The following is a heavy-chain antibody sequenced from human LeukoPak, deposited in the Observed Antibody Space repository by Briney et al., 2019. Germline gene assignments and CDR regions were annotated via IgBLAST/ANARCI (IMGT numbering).Heavy chain of an antibody. CDR3: ARANVDTVTDY. V-gene: IGHV4-59*12. J-gene: IGHJ4*02. D-gene: IGHD5-18*01. CDR1: GCSISSYY. CDR2: IYYSGST. Sequence: PSETLSLTCTVSGCSISSYYWSWIRQPPGKGLEWIGDIYYSGSTNYNPSPKSRVTISVDASNNHFSLKLSSMTAADTAVSYYARANVDTVTDYWGQGTLVTVSS.